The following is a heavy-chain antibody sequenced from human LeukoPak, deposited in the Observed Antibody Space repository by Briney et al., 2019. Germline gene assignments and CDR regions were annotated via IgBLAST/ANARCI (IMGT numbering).Heavy chain of an antibody. V-gene: IGHV4-61*02. Sequence: SQTLSLTCTVSGGSISSGSYYWPWIRQPAGTGLEWIGRIYTSGSTNYNPSLKSRVTISADTSKNQFYPKLNSVTAADTAVYYCASRPGGKPHDYWGQGTLVTVSS. J-gene: IGHJ4*02. D-gene: IGHD3-16*01. CDR2: IYTSGST. CDR1: GGSISSGSYY. CDR3: ASRPGGKPHDY.